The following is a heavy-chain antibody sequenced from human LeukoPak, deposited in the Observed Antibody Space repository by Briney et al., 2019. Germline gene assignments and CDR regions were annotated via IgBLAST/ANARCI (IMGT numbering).Heavy chain of an antibody. CDR2: ISSSGSDI. CDR3: ARDYGGSSPFDY. V-gene: IGHV3-48*03. D-gene: IGHD4-23*01. J-gene: IGHJ4*02. Sequence: SGGSLRLSCAASGFTFSNYEVHWVRQAPGEGLEWVSYISSSGSDIYYADSVKGRFTISRDNAKNSLYLHMNSLRAEDTAVYYCARDYGGSSPFDYWGQGTLVTVSS. CDR1: GFTFSNYE.